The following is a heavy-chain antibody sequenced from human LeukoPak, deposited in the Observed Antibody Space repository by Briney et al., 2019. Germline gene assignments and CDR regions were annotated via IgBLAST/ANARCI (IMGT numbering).Heavy chain of an antibody. J-gene: IGHJ4*02. CDR3: ARADSSSWYSVDY. CDR2: INPNSGGT. CDR1: GYTFTGYY. Sequence: ASVTVSCTASGYTFTGYYMHWVRQAPGQGLEWMGRINPNSGGTNYAQKFQGRVTMTRDTSISTAYMELSRLRSDDTAVYYCARADSSSWYSVDYWGQGTLVTVSS. V-gene: IGHV1-2*06. D-gene: IGHD6-13*01.